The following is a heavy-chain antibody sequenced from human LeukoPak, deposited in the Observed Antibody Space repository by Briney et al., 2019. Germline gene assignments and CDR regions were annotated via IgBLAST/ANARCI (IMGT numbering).Heavy chain of an antibody. CDR1: GFTFSSYW. V-gene: IGHV3-7*03. CDR2: INHNGNVN. D-gene: IGHD3-10*01. Sequence: PGGSLRLSCAASGFTFSSYWMNWARQAPGKGLEWVASINHNGNVNYYVDSVKGRFTISRDNAKNSLYLQMSNLRAEDTAVYYCARGLLWFGELSWFDSWGQGTLVTVSS. J-gene: IGHJ5*01. CDR3: ARGLLWFGELSWFDS.